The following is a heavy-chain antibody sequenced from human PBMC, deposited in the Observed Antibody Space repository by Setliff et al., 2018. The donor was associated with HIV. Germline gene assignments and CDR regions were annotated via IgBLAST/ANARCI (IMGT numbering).Heavy chain of an antibody. CDR2: ISYDGSNK. CDR1: GFTFSNYA. V-gene: IGHV3-30-3*01. Sequence: PGGSLRLSCVASGFTFSNYAMHWVRQAPGKGLEWVAVISYDGSNKYYAYSVKRRFTISRDYSKTTLYLQMNSLRVEDTAVYYCARETMYARRGYLSHNFDYWGQGTPVTVSS. J-gene: IGHJ4*02. D-gene: IGHD3-22*01. CDR3: ARETMYARRGYLSHNFDY.